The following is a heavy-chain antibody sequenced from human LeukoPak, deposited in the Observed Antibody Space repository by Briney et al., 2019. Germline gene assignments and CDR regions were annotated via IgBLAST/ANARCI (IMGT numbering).Heavy chain of an antibody. D-gene: IGHD5-12*01. V-gene: IGHV4-34*01. CDR2: INHSGST. CDR1: GGSFSGYY. J-gene: IGHJ4*02. Sequence: SETLSLTCAVYGGSFSGYYWSWIRQPPGKGLEWIGEINHSGSTNYNPSLKSRVTISVDTSKNQFSLKLSSVTAADTAVYYCARRRRGQNSGYVYWGQGTLVTVSS. CDR3: ARRRRGQNSGYVY.